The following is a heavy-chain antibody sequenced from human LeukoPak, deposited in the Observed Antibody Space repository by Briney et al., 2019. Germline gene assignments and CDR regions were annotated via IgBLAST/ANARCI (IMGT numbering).Heavy chain of an antibody. D-gene: IGHD6-13*01. Sequence: SETLSLTCTVSGGSISSYYWTWIRQPPGKGLEWIGYISYSGSTNYNPSLKSRVTISVDTSTNQFSLNLTSVTAADTAVYYCARGYSRSWYQAVVYIWLDPWGQGTLVTVSS. CDR1: GGSISSYY. J-gene: IGHJ5*02. CDR3: ARGYSRSWYQAVVYIWLDP. CDR2: ISYSGST. V-gene: IGHV4-59*01.